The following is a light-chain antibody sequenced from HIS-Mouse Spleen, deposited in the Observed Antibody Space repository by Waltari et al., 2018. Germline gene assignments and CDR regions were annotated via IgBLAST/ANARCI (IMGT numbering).Light chain of an antibody. CDR3: CSYAGSSTFRV. V-gene: IGLV2-23*03. Sequence: QSALTQPASVSGPPGQSITISRTGPSSDVGGYNLVPGYQQHPGKAPKLMIYEGSKRPSGVSNRFSGSKSGNTASLTISGLQAEDEADYYCCSYAGSSTFRVFGGGTKLTVL. CDR1: SSDVGGYNL. CDR2: EGS. J-gene: IGLJ3*02.